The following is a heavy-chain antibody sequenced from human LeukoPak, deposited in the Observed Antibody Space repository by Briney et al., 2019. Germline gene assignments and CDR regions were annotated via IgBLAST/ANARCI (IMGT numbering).Heavy chain of an antibody. CDR1: GFTFSSHA. V-gene: IGHV3-23*01. D-gene: IGHD6-13*01. Sequence: GGSLRLSCIASGFTFSSHAMSWVRQAPGKGLEWVSAISGSGSSAYYADSVKGRFTISRDNSRNTLSLQMNSLRVEDTALYYCARDRQASAPNVRFDPWGQGTLVTVSP. J-gene: IGHJ5*02. CDR2: ISGSGSSA. CDR3: ARDRQASAPNVRFDP.